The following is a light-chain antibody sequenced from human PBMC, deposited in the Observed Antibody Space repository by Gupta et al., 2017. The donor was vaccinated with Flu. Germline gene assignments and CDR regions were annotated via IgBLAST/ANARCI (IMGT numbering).Light chain of an antibody. CDR2: EVT. CDR1: SSDVGGYDY. CDR3: SSYTSTNEFYV. J-gene: IGLJ1*01. Sequence: QSDLTQPASVAGSPVQPNTIHCTGTSSDVGGYDYVSWYQQHPGRAPKLIIYEVTNRPSGVSDRFSGSKSGNTATLTISGLQAEDGSDYYCSSYTSTNEFYVFGTGTKVTVL. V-gene: IGLV2-14*01.